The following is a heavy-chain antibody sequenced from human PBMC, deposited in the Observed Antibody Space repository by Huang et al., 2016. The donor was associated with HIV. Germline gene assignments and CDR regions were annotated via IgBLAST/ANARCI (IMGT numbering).Heavy chain of an antibody. CDR2: SNHRGKT. V-gene: IGHV4-34*01. D-gene: IGHD3-16*01. J-gene: IGHJ4*02. Sequence: QVQLHQWGAGLLKPSETLSLTCAVYGGSFSGPNWTWIRQPPGKGLAWIGESNHRGKTNNSPSLKRRVTISLDQSKNQFSLRLRSVTAADTAVYYCARGRGDARGFLGLDFWGQGTLVTVSS. CDR1: GGSFSGPN. CDR3: ARGRGDARGFLGLDF.